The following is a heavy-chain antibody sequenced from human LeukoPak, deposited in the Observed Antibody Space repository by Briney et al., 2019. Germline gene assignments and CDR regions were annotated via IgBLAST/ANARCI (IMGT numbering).Heavy chain of an antibody. CDR3: AKDEAMYSSGPLEY. CDR2: ISSDGSNG. J-gene: IGHJ4*02. CDR1: EFTFSNFG. V-gene: IGHV3-30*18. Sequence: GGSLRLSCAASEFTFSNFGMHWVRQAPGKGLEWVAMISSDGSNGYYGDSVRGRFTISRDTSKNTLYLQMDSLRGEDTAVYYCAKDEAMYSSGPLEYWGQGTLVTVSS. D-gene: IGHD6-25*01.